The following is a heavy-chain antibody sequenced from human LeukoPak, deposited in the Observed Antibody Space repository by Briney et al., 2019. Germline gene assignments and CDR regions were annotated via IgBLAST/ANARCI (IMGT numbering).Heavy chain of an antibody. V-gene: IGHV3-21*01. J-gene: IGHJ4*02. Sequence: GGSLRLSCAASGFTFSSYSMNWVRQAPGKGLEWVSSISSSSSYIYYADAMKGRFTISRDNAKNSLYLQMNSLRAEDTAVYYCARDTIYGDLEYWGQGILVTVSS. D-gene: IGHD4-17*01. CDR2: ISSSSSYI. CDR3: ARDTIYGDLEY. CDR1: GFTFSSYS.